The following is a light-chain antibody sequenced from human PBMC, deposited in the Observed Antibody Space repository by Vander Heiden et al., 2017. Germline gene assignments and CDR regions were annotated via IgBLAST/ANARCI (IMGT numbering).Light chain of an antibody. CDR3: AAWDDSLTGWV. Sequence: QSVLTQPPSASGTPGQRVTIPCSGSSSNIGRNTVNWYQQLPGTAPKVLIYENNQRPSGIPDRFSGSKSGTSASLAISGLQSEDEADYYCAAWDDSLTGWVFGGGTKLTVL. J-gene: IGLJ3*02. CDR1: SSNIGRNT. V-gene: IGLV1-44*01. CDR2: ENN.